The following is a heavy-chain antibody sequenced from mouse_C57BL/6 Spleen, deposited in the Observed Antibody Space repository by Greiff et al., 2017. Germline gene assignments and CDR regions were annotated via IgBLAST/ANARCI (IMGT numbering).Heavy chain of an antibody. CDR1: GYTFTDYN. D-gene: IGHD1-1*01. V-gene: IGHV1-18*01. Sequence: VQLQQSGSELVKPGASVKIPCKASGYTFTDYNMDWVKQSHGKSLEWIGDINPNNGGTIYNQKFKGKATLTVDKSSSTAYMELRSLTSEDTAVYYCARRYGSSYWYFDVWGTGTTVTVSS. J-gene: IGHJ1*03. CDR2: INPNNGGT. CDR3: ARRYGSSYWYFDV.